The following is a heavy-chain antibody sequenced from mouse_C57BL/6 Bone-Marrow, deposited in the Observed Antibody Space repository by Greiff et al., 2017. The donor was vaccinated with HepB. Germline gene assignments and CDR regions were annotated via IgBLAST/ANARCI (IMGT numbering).Heavy chain of an antibody. CDR3: TTFV. CDR2: IDPENGDI. V-gene: IGHV14-4*01. Sequence: EVQLQQSGAEFVRPGASVKLSCTASGFNIKDDYMHWVKQRPEQGLEWIGWIDPENGDIEYASNFQGKTTITADTSSNTAYLQLSSLTSEDAAIYYGTTFVWGTGTTVTVSS. CDR1: GFNIKDDY. J-gene: IGHJ1*03.